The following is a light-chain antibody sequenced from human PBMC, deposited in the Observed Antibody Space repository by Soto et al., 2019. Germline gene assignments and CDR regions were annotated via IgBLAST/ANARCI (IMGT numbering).Light chain of an antibody. CDR3: QQYGSLPPYT. J-gene: IGKJ2*01. V-gene: IGKV3-20*01. CDR1: QSVSSSY. CDR2: SAS. Sequence: EIVLTQSPGTLSLSPGERATLSCRASQSVSSSYLAWYQQKPGQAPRLLIYSASNRATGIPDRFSGSGSGTDFTLTISRLEPEDFAVYYCQQYGSLPPYTFGQGTNLQIK.